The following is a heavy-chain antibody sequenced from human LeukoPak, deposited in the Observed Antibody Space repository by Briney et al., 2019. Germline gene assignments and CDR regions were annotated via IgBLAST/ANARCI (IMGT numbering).Heavy chain of an antibody. J-gene: IGHJ4*02. CDR2: SNPNSGDT. Sequence: GASVKVSCTASGYTFADHYMHWVRQAPGQGLEWMGWSNPNSGDTQYAQKFQGRVTVTTDTSMTTAYMELRRLRSDDTAVYYCARRHFGSGAYVDYWGQGTLVTVSS. V-gene: IGHV1-2*02. CDR1: GYTFADHY. CDR3: ARRHFGSGAYVDY. D-gene: IGHD3-10*01.